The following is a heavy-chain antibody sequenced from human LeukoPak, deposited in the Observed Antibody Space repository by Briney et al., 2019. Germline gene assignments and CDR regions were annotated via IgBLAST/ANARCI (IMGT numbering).Heavy chain of an antibody. J-gene: IGHJ4*02. CDR3: ARSGTSGNYFDY. V-gene: IGHV3-33*01. Sequence: HPGGSLRLSCAASGFTFSSYGMHWVRQAPGKGLEWVAVIWYDGSNKYYADSVKGRFTISRDNSKNTLYLQMNSLRAEDTAVYNCARSGTSGNYFDYWGQGTLVTVSS. D-gene: IGHD2-2*01. CDR2: IWYDGSNK. CDR1: GFTFSSYG.